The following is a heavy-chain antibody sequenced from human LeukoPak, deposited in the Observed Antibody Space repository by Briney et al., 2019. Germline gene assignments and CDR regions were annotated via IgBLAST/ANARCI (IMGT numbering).Heavy chain of an antibody. CDR2: IWYDGSNK. V-gene: IGHV3-33*01. CDR1: GFTLSSYG. J-gene: IGHJ3*02. D-gene: IGHD2-2*01. Sequence: GGSLRLSCAASGFTLSSYGMHWVRQAPGKGLEWVAVIWYDGSNKYYADSVKGRFTISRDNSKNTLYLQMNSLRAEDTAVYYCARGKYCSSTSCWDDAFDIWGQGTMVTVSS. CDR3: ARGKYCSSTSCWDDAFDI.